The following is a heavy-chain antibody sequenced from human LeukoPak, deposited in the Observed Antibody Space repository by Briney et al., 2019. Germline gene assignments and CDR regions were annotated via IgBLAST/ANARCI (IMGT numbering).Heavy chain of an antibody. CDR3: ARSVGYYYGSGSLYYYGMDV. V-gene: IGHV1-69*01. D-gene: IGHD3-10*01. J-gene: IGHJ6*04. CDR2: IIPIFGTA. CDR1: GGTFSSYA. Sequence: EASVKVSCKASGGTFSSYAISWVRQAPGQGLEWMGGIIPIFGTANYAQKFPGRVTITADESTSTAYMELSSLRSEDTAVYYCARSVGYYYGSGSLYYYGMDVWGKGTTVTVSS.